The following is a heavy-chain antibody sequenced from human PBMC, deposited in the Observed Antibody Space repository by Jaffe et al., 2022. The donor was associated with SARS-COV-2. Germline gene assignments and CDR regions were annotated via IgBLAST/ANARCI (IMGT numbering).Heavy chain of an antibody. J-gene: IGHJ4*02. Sequence: EVQLVESGGGLVQPGRSLRLSCAASGFTFDDYAMHWVRQAPGKGLEWVSGISWNSGSIGYADSVKGRFTISRDNAKNSLYLQMNSLRAEDTALYYCARSHTSGITGTRIPYWGQGTLVTVSS. CDR3: ARSHTSGITGTRIPY. V-gene: IGHV3-9*01. CDR1: GFTFDDYA. D-gene: IGHD1-7*01. CDR2: ISWNSGSI.